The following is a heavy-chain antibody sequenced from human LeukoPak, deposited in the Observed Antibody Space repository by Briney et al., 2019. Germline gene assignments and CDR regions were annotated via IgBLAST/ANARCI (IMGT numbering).Heavy chain of an antibody. CDR3: ARELFGLTEYYYGSGSYYNRARTFDY. D-gene: IGHD3-10*01. J-gene: IGHJ4*02. CDR1: GYTFTGYY. Sequence: ASVKVSCKASGYTFTGYYMHWVRQAPGQGLEWMGWINPNSGGTNYAQKFQGRVTMTRDTSISTAYMELSRLRSDDTAVYYCARELFGLTEYYYGSGSYYNRARTFDYWGQGTLVTVSS. V-gene: IGHV1-2*02. CDR2: INPNSGGT.